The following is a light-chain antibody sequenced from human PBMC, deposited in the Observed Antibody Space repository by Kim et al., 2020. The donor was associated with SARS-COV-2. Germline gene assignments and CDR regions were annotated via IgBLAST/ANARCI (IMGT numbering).Light chain of an antibody. Sequence: DIQVTQSPSFLSASVGDRVTITCRASQDISTYLAWYQQKPGKAPKLLIYTASTLHSGVPLRFSGSGSGTEFTLTISNLQPEDFATYYCQVLNNYPPFTFGPGTKVDIK. CDR1: QDISTY. J-gene: IGKJ3*01. V-gene: IGKV1-9*01. CDR2: TAS. CDR3: QVLNNYPPFT.